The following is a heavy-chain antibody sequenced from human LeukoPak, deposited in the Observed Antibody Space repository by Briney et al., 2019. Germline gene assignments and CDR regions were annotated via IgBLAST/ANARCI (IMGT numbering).Heavy chain of an antibody. J-gene: IGHJ4*02. Sequence: GGSLRLSCAASGFTFSSYAMSWVRQAPGKGLEWVSAISGSGGSTYYADSVKGRFTISRDNSKNTLYLKMNSLRAEDTAVYYCAKELARRAIVVVITRGFDYWGQGTLVTVSS. CDR2: ISGSGGST. CDR3: AKELARRAIVVVITRGFDY. V-gene: IGHV3-23*01. CDR1: GFTFSSYA. D-gene: IGHD3-22*01.